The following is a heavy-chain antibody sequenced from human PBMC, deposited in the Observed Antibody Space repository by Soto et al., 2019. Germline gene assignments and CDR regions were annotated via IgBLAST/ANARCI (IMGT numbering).Heavy chain of an antibody. CDR1: GFSLSGYG. D-gene: IGHD1-1*01. CDR2: IWYDGTTK. V-gene: IGHV3-33*01. CDR3: ARDVDTTSHLNWFDP. Sequence: QVQLVESGGGVVQPGRSLRLSCEVSGFSLSGYGMHWVRQTPGKGLEWVAVIWYDGTTKNYADSVKGRFTIFRDSSKNTVYLQMDSLKLEDTAVDYCARDVDTTSHLNWFDPWGQGVMVTVSS. J-gene: IGHJ5*02.